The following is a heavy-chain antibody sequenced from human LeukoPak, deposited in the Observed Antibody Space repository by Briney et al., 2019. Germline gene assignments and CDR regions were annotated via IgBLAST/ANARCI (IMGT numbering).Heavy chain of an antibody. CDR1: GFTFSTYS. Sequence: GGSLRLSCAASGFTFSTYSMKWVRQAPGKGLVWVSRINNDGSYTSYADSVKGRFTISRDNAKNTLYVQMNSLRAEDTAVYYCARMGHDILVPSGMDVWGQGTTVTVSS. D-gene: IGHD1-1*01. CDR2: INNDGSYT. J-gene: IGHJ6*02. CDR3: ARMGHDILVPSGMDV. V-gene: IGHV3-74*01.